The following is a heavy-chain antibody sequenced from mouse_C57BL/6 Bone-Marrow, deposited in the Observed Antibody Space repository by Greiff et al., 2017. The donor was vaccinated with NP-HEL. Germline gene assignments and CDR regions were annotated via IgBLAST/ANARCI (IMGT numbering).Heavy chain of an antibody. V-gene: IGHV2-9*01. J-gene: IGHJ1*03. CDR3: ATSYYGSSYVGYFDV. D-gene: IGHD1-1*01. CDR2: IWGGGST. CDR1: GFSLTSYG. Sequence: QVQLKQSGPGLVAPSQSLSITCTVSGFSLTSYGVDWVRQPPGKGLEWLGVIWGGGSTNYNSALMSRLSISKDNSKSQVFLKMNSLQTDDTAMYYCATSYYGSSYVGYFDVWGTGTTVTVSS.